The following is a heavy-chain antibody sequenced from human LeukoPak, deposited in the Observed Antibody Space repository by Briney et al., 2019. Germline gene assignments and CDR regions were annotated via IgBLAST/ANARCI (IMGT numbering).Heavy chain of an antibody. CDR2: INSDGSST. Sequence: GGSLRLSCAASGFTFSSYWMHWVRQAPGKGLVWVSRINSDGSSTSYADSVKGRLTISRDNAKNTLYQQMNSLRVEDAAVYYCARGDGYAQRDWGQGTLVTVPS. D-gene: IGHD5-12*01. CDR1: GFTFSSYW. J-gene: IGHJ4*02. V-gene: IGHV3-74*01. CDR3: ARGDGYAQRD.